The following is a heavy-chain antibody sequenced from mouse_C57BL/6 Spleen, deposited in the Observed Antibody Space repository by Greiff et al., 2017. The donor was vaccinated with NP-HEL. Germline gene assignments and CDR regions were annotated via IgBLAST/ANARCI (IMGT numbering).Heavy chain of an antibody. Sequence: QVQLQQSGAELVRPGASVTLSCKASGYSFTDYEMHWVKQTPVHGLEWIGAIDPETGGTAYNQKFKGKAILTADKSSSPAYMQLRSLTSEDSAVYYCTRSYYCGTKKDYDDWGKSTTLTVSS. CDR2: IDPETGGT. J-gene: IGHJ2*01. CDR3: TRSYYCGTKKDYDD. CDR1: GYSFTDYE. V-gene: IGHV1-15*01. D-gene: IGHD1-1*01.